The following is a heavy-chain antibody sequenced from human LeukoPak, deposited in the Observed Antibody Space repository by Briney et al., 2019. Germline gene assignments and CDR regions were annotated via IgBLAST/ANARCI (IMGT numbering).Heavy chain of an antibody. D-gene: IGHD5-12*01. CDR2: IKQDGSEK. Sequence: GGSLRLSCAASGFTFSRDWMSWVRQAPRKGLEWVANIKQDGSEKYYVDSVKGRFTISRDNPKNSLYLQMNSLRAEDTAVYYCARDAPGDIVAKTFGYWGQGTLVTVSS. CDR1: GFTFSRDW. CDR3: ARDAPGDIVAKTFGY. V-gene: IGHV3-7*01. J-gene: IGHJ4*02.